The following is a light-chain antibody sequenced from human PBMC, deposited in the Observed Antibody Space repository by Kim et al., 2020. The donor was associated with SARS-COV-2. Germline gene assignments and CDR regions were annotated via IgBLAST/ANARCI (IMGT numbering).Light chain of an antibody. J-gene: IGLJ2*01. CDR2: YDS. Sequence: SYELTQPPSVSVAPGKTARITCGGNNIGSKSVHWYQQKPGQAPVLVIYYDSDRPSGIPERFSGSNSGNTATLTISRVEAGDEADYYCQVWDSSSDDVVFGGETQLTVL. CDR1: NIGSKS. V-gene: IGLV3-21*04. CDR3: QVWDSSSDDVV.